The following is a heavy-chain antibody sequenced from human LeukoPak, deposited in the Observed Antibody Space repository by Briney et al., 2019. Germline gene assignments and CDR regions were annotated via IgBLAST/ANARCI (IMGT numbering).Heavy chain of an antibody. D-gene: IGHD3-3*01. J-gene: IGHJ5*02. CDR2: ISSSSSTI. CDR1: GFTFSSYS. Sequence: GGSLRLSCAASGFTFSSYSMNWVRQVPGKGLEWVSYISSSSSTIYCADSVKGRFTISRDNAKNSLYLQMNSLRAEDTAVYYCARVEGSNYDFWSGYSLRYNWFDPWGQGTLVTVSS. CDR3: ARVEGSNYDFWSGYSLRYNWFDP. V-gene: IGHV3-48*01.